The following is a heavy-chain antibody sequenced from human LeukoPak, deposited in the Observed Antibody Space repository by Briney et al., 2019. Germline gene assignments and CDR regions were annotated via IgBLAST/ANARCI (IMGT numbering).Heavy chain of an antibody. D-gene: IGHD1-26*01. Sequence: ASVKVSCKASGYTFTSYYMHWVRQAPGQGLEWMGWISTYNGNTNYAQKFQGRVTLTTDTSTSTAYMELRSLRSDDTAVYYCARTPFRYSGSYYDAFDIWGQGTMVTVSS. V-gene: IGHV1-18*04. CDR1: GYTFTSYY. J-gene: IGHJ3*02. CDR2: ISTYNGNT. CDR3: ARTPFRYSGSYYDAFDI.